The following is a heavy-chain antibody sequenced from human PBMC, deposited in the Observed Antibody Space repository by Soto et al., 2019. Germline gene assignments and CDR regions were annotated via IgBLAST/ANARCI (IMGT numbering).Heavy chain of an antibody. Sequence: SETLSLTCAVSGGSISSGGYSWSWIRQPPGKGLEWIGYIYHSGSTYYNPFLKSRVTISVDRSKNQFSLKLSSVTAADTAVYYCARVKHVNYYDSSGYHRYFDYWGQGTLVTVSS. CDR3: ARVKHVNYYDSSGYHRYFDY. V-gene: IGHV4-30-2*01. CDR2: IYHSGST. J-gene: IGHJ4*02. D-gene: IGHD3-22*01. CDR1: GGSISSGGYS.